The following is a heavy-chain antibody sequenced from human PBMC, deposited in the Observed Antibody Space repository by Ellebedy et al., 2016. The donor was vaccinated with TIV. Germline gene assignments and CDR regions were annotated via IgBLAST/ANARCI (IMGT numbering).Heavy chain of an antibody. V-gene: IGHV3-64D*09. CDR3: AVVAGTYYFDC. Sequence: PGGSLRLSCSASGFIFSSYAMHWARQAPGKGLEYVSAISSTGGSTYYADSVKGRFTNSRDNSKNTLYLQMSSLRPEDTAVYYGAVVAGTYYFDCWGQGTLVTVSS. J-gene: IGHJ4*02. CDR2: ISSTGGST. CDR1: GFIFSSYA. D-gene: IGHD6-19*01.